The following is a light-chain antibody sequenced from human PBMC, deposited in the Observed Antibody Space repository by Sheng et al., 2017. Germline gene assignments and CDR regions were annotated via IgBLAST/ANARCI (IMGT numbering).Light chain of an antibody. V-gene: IGKV1-39*01. Sequence: DIQMTQSPSSLSASVGDRVTITCRASRSINNYFNWYQQSPGEAPKLLVYGASTLRSGVPSRFSGAASGTESTLTIRGLQPDDVGTYYCQQSLTPPWTFGQGPRLEIK. CDR3: QQSLTPPWT. J-gene: IGKJ1*01. CDR1: RSINNY. CDR2: GAS.